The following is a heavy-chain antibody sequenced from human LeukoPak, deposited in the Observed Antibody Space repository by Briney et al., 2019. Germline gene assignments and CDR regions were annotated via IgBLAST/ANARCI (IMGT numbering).Heavy chain of an antibody. D-gene: IGHD3-10*01. V-gene: IGHV3-23*01. Sequence: GGSLRLSCAASGFTFRSYAMSWVRQAPGKGLEWVSSISGSGAGTYYADSVKGRFTVSRDNSKNTLYLQMNSLRAGGTAVYYCAKDPEGGSGSPWYFEYWGQGTLVTVSS. CDR1: GFTFRSYA. CDR2: ISGSGAGT. CDR3: AKDPEGGSGSPWYFEY. J-gene: IGHJ4*02.